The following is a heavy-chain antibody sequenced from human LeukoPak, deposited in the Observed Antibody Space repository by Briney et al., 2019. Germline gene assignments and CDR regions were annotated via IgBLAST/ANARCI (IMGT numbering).Heavy chain of an antibody. V-gene: IGHV4-59*01. CDR2: ISHSGNT. D-gene: IGHD2-21*01. Sequence: SETLSLTCTVSGGSIKSSFWSWIRQPPGEGLEWIGYISHSGNTNYNPSLESRVTISVDTSKNQFSLRLTSVTAPYTAVYFCVRAVQSMTRAVRWFDPWGQGNLVTVFS. CDR3: VRAVQSMTRAVRWFDP. CDR1: GGSIKSSF. J-gene: IGHJ5*02.